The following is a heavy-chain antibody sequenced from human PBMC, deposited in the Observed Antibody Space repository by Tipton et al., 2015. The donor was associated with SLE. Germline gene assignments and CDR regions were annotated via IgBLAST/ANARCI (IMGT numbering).Heavy chain of an antibody. J-gene: IGHJ1*01. CDR2: ISSSSSYI. CDR1: GFTFSSYG. D-gene: IGHD6-13*01. Sequence: GSLRLSCAASGFTFSSYGMHWVRQAPGKGLEWVSSISSSSSYIYYADSVKGRFTISRDNSKNTLFLQMNSLRAEDTAVYYCARCNRGSTWYEVVFQDWGQGSLVTVSP. CDR3: ARCNRGSTWYEVVFQD. V-gene: IGHV3-21*04.